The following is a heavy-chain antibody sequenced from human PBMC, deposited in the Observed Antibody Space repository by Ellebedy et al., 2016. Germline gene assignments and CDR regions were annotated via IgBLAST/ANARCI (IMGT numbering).Heavy chain of an antibody. Sequence: GGSLRLXXAASGFTFSSYSMNWVRQAPGKGLEWVSYISSSSSTIYYADSVKGRFTISRDNAKNSLYLQMNSLRAEDTAVYYCATGTYYYDSSGRNLDYWGQGTLVTVSS. CDR3: ATGTYYYDSSGRNLDY. V-gene: IGHV3-48*04. J-gene: IGHJ4*02. CDR1: GFTFSSYS. D-gene: IGHD3-22*01. CDR2: ISSSSSTI.